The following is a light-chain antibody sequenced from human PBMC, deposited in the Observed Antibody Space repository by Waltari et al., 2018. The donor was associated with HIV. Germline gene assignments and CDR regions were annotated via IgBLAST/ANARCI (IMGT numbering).Light chain of an antibody. CDR3: CSCPRSGIRYV. CDR2: EVT. CDR1: SSNVGSAAL. J-gene: IGLJ1*01. V-gene: IGLV2-23*02. Sequence: QSALTQPASVSGSPGQSITISCTGTSSNVGSAALVSWYQQHPGEAPKLIIYEVTKRPAGVSNRFSGSKSGNTASLTISGLQAEDEADYYCCSCPRSGIRYVFGTGTKVTVL.